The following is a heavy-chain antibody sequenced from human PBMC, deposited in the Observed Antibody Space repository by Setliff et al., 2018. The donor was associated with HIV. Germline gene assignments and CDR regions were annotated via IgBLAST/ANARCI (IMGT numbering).Heavy chain of an antibody. CDR2: VYYSGST. V-gene: IGHV4-39*01. Sequence: SETLSLTCTVSGGSISSSRYYWGWIRQPPGKGLEWIGYVYYSGSTYYNPSLKSRVTISVDTSKNQFSLKLTSLTAADTAVYYCARPTSGWSGGSRFDPWGQGTLVTVSS. J-gene: IGHJ5*02. CDR1: GGSISSSRYY. D-gene: IGHD6-19*01. CDR3: ARPTSGWSGGSRFDP.